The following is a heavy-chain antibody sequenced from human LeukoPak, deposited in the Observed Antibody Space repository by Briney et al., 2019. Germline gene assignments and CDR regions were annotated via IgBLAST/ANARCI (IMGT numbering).Heavy chain of an antibody. D-gene: IGHD1-26*01. CDR2: IYHSGST. Sequence: SETLSLTCAVSGYSISSGYYWGWIRQPPGKGLEWIGSIYHSGSTYYNPSLKSRVTISVDTSKNQFSLKLSSVTAADTAVYYCVRLGSRRIFDYWGQGTLVTVSS. J-gene: IGHJ4*02. CDR1: GYSISSGYY. V-gene: IGHV4-38-2*01. CDR3: VRLGSRRIFDY.